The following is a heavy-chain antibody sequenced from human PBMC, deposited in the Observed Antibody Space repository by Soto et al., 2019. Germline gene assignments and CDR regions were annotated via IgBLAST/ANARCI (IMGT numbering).Heavy chain of an antibody. D-gene: IGHD1-1*01. Sequence: PGGSLRLSCAASGFTFSSYGMHWVRQAPGKGLEWVAVIWYDGSNKYYADSVKGRFTISRDNSKNMLYLQMNSLRAEDTAVYYCARERELEPTSYYYYYGMDVWGQGTTVTVSS. CDR3: ARERELEPTSYYYYYGMDV. CDR1: GFTFSSYG. J-gene: IGHJ6*02. CDR2: IWYDGSNK. V-gene: IGHV3-33*01.